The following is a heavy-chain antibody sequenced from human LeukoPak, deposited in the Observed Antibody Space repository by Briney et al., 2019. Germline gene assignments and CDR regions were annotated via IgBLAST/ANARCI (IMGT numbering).Heavy chain of an antibody. Sequence: PGGSLRLSCAASGSTFSTYWMHWVRQAPGKGLMWVSRINSDGSRTRYADSVKGRFTISRDNAKNSVHLQMNNLRVEDTAVYYCAKDEVGGHFEYWGQGILVTVSS. J-gene: IGHJ4*02. V-gene: IGHV3-74*01. CDR3: AKDEVGGHFEY. CDR2: INSDGSRT. CDR1: GSTFSTYW.